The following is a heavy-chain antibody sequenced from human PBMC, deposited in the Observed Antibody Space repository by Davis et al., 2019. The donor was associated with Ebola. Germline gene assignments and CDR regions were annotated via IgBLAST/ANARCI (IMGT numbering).Heavy chain of an antibody. D-gene: IGHD4-11*01. V-gene: IGHV1-46*01. CDR3: ARDRGDYSSIYYYGMDV. CDR2: INPSGGST. CDR1: GYTFTSYY. Sequence: AASVKVSCKASGYTFTSYYMYWVRQAPGQGLEWMGIINPSGGSTSYAQKFQGRVTMTRDTSTSTAYMELSSLRSDDTAVYYCARDRGDYSSIYYYGMDVWGQGTTVTVSS. J-gene: IGHJ6*02.